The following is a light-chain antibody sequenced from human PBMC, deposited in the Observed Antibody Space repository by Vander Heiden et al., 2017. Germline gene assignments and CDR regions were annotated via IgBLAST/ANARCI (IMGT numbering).Light chain of an antibody. J-gene: IGLJ3*02. Sequence: QSVLPQPPSVSAAPGQKVTISCSGGSSNIGKNYVSWYQQLPGTAPKLLIYESNKRPSGIPDRFSGSKSGTSATLGITGLQTGDEADYYCGTWDSSLSTNWVFGGGTKLTVL. CDR3: GTWDSSLSTNWV. V-gene: IGLV1-51*02. CDR2: ESN. CDR1: SSNIGKNY.